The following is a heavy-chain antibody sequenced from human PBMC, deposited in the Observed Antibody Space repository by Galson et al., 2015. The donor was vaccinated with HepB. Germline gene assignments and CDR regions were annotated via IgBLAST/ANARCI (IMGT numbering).Heavy chain of an antibody. CDR1: GFTFSSYW. CDR3: ARDDPGVAYGPQYYYGMDV. J-gene: IGHJ6*02. V-gene: IGHV3-7*03. CDR2: IKQDGSEK. Sequence: SLRLSCAASGFTFSSYWMSWVRQAPGKGLEWVANIKQDGSEKYYVDSVKGRFTISRDNAKNSLYLQMNSLRAEDTAVYYCARDDPGVAYGPQYYYGMDVWGQGTTVTVSS. D-gene: IGHD3-3*01.